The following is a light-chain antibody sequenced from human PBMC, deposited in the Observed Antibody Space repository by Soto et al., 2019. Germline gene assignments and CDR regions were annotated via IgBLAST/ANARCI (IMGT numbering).Light chain of an antibody. V-gene: IGKV1-39*01. CDR1: QTINSN. J-gene: IGKJ5*01. CDR2: ASS. CDR3: HQTYTTPIT. Sequence: DIQMTQSPSSLSASVGDRVTITCRASQTINSNLNWYQQRPGKAPNLLIYASSSLQSGVPPRFSGSGSGTDFTLTISSLQPEDFATYYCHQTYTTPITFGQGTRLEIK.